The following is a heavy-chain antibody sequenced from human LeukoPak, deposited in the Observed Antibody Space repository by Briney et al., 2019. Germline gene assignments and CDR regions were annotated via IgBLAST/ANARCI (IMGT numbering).Heavy chain of an antibody. CDR1: GFTFSSYA. CDR3: AKVGDYYDSSGYYYV. D-gene: IGHD3-22*01. CDR2: ISGSGGST. J-gene: IGHJ4*02. Sequence: GGSLRLSCAASGFTFSSYAMSWVRQAPGKGLEWVSAISGSGGSTYYADSVKGRFTISRDNSKNTLYLQMNSLRAEDTAVYYCAKVGDYYDSSGYYYVWGQGTLVTVSS. V-gene: IGHV3-23*01.